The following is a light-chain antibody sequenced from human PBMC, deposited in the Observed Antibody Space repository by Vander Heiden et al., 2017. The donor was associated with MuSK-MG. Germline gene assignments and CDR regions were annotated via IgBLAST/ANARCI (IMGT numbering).Light chain of an antibody. V-gene: IGKV1-9*01. Sequence: DIQFTQSPSFLSASVGDRVTITCRASQGISSYLAWYQQKPGKAPTLRIYAASTLQSGVPSRLSGSGSGTEFTLTISSMQPEDFSTYYCQQLNSYPPYTFGQGTKLEIK. J-gene: IGKJ2*01. CDR2: AAS. CDR3: QQLNSYPPYT. CDR1: QGISSY.